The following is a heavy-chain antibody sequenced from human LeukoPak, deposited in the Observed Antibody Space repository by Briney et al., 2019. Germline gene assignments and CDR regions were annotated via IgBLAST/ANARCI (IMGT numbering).Heavy chain of an antibody. D-gene: IGHD2-15*01. CDR2: INSDGSIT. Sequence: GGSLRLSCAASGFSFSNYWMHWVRQAPGKRPVWVARINSDGSITSYADSVKGRFTFSRDNAKNTLYLQMNSLRAEDTAVYYCASPGAVSCSGGSCYYYGMDVWGQGTTVTVSS. CDR1: GFSFSNYW. CDR3: ASPGAVSCSGGSCYYYGMDV. V-gene: IGHV3-74*01. J-gene: IGHJ6*02.